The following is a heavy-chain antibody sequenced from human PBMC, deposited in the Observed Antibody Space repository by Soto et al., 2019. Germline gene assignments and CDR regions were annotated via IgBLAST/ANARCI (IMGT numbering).Heavy chain of an antibody. D-gene: IGHD6-6*01. J-gene: IGHJ5*02. Sequence: QVQLVQSGAEVKKPGASVKVSCKTYGYTFTSYDINWVRQATGQGLEWMGWMNPNSGNTGYAQKFQGRVTMTRNNSISTAYMEVSSLRSEDTAVYYCARARYSSSHNCFYPWCEGTLVSVSS. CDR3: ARARYSSSHNCFYP. CDR1: GYTFTSYD. CDR2: MNPNSGNT. V-gene: IGHV1-8*01.